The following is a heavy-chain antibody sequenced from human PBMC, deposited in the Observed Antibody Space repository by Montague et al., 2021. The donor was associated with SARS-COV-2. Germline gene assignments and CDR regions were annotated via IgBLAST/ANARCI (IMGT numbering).Heavy chain of an antibody. CDR3: ARGATEGPGIVASGDYYYYMDV. V-gene: IGHV3-23*01. CDR2: ISGSGGST. CDR1: GFPFSSYA. D-gene: IGHD1-26*01. J-gene: IGHJ6*03. Sequence: SLRLSCAASGFPFSSYAMSWVRQAPGKGLGWVPAISGSGGSTYYADSVKGRFTISRDNSKNTLYPQMNSLRAEDTAVYYCARGATEGPGIVASGDYYYYMDVWGKGTTVTVSS.